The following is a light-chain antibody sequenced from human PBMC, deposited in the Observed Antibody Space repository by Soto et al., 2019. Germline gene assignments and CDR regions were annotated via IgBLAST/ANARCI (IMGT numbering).Light chain of an antibody. CDR2: AAS. Sequence: DIQMTQSPSSLSASVGDRVTITCRASQSISSYLNWYQQKPGKAPKLLIYAASSWQSGVPSRFSGSGSGTDSTLTISSLQPEDFATKYCKQSYSTPPTYGQGTKVDIK. CDR3: KQSYSTPPT. V-gene: IGKV1-39*01. J-gene: IGKJ1*01. CDR1: QSISSY.